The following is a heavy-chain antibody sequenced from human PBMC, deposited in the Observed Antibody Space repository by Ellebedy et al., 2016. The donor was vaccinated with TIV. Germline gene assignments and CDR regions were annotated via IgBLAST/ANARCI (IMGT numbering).Heavy chain of an antibody. Sequence: SETLSLTXTVSGASISSSSYTWGWIRQPPGKGLEWIASISDRGTTYYNPSLKSRVTISVDTSKSQISLNLRSVTAADTAVYYCARGRVTPDSWGQGTLVTVSS. CDR2: ISDRGTT. J-gene: IGHJ5*01. CDR1: GASISSSSYT. V-gene: IGHV4-39*02. CDR3: ARGRVTPDS. D-gene: IGHD2-21*02.